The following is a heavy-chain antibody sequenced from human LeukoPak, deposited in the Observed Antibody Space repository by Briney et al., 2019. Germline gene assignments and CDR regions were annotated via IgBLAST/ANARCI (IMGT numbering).Heavy chain of an antibody. V-gene: IGHV3-49*03. CDR2: IRSSIYGGTP. CDR1: GFTFRGFC. Sequence: GSLRLPCKISGFTFRGFCVSWFRQAPGKGLGWIGFIRSSIYGGTPKAAASVKGRFIFSRDDSKGVAYLRMNSLKTDDTAVYYCSREWGNGNDLRPDSWGQGTLVTVSS. CDR3: SREWGNGNDLRPDS. D-gene: IGHD1-1*01. J-gene: IGHJ4*02.